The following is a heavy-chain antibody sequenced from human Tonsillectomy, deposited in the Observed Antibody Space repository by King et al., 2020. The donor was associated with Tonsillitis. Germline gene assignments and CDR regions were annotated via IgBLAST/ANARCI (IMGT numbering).Heavy chain of an antibody. J-gene: IGHJ5*02. CDR2: ISGSGGHT. CDR3: AKSLAGISGWFDP. CDR1: GFIFSSYA. V-gene: IGHV3-23*04. D-gene: IGHD3-10*01. Sequence: VQLVESGGGLVQPGGSLRLSCAASGFIFSSYAMSWVRQAPGKGLEWVSAISGSGGHTYYADSVKGRFTISRDNPKNTLYLQTNSLRAEDTAVYYCAKSLAGISGWFDPWGQGTLVTVSS.